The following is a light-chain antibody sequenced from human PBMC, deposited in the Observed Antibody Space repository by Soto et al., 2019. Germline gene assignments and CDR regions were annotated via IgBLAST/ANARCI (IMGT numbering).Light chain of an antibody. CDR1: ENIRSF. J-gene: IGKJ5*01. CDR2: SAS. CDR3: QQSYSSPPIT. Sequence: DIQMTHAPSSLSASVGDRITFTCRASENIRSFLNWYQQKPGKAPRLLIYSASTLQGGVPSRFSGSGSGTDFTLTINNLQPEDIATYYCQQSYSSPPITFGQGTRLEIK. V-gene: IGKV1-39*01.